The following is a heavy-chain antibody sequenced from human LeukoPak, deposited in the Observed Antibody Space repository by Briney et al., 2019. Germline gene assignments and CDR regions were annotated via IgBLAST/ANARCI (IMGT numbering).Heavy chain of an antibody. V-gene: IGHV4-59*12. Sequence: PSETLSLTCTVSGGSISNYYWNWIRQPPGKGLEWIGYIYYTGSTNYNPSLKSRVTISVDTSKNQFSLKLSSVTAADTAVYYCARGSSGWYGDNWFDPWGQGTLVTVSS. CDR3: ARGSSGWYGDNWFDP. CDR1: GGSISNYY. J-gene: IGHJ5*02. D-gene: IGHD6-19*01. CDR2: IYYTGST.